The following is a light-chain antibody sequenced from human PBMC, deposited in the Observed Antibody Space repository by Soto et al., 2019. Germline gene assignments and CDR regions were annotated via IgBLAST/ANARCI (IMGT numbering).Light chain of an antibody. V-gene: IGKV1-39*01. CDR3: QQSYSTPYT. CDR2: AAS. CDR1: QSISSY. J-gene: IGKJ2*01. Sequence: DIQMTQSPSSLSASVGDRVTITYRASQSISSYLNWYQQKPGKASKLLIYAASSLQSGVPSRFSGSGSWTAFTLTISSLQPEDCATYDCQQSYSTPYTFGQGTKLESK.